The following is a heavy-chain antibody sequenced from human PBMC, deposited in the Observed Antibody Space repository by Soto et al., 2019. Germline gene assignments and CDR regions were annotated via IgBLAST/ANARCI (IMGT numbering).Heavy chain of an antibody. CDR1: GFTFDDYA. J-gene: IGHJ4*02. Sequence: EVQLVESGGGLVQPGRSLRLSCAASGFTFDDYAMHWVRQAPGQGLELVSGISWNSGSIGYAASVKGRFTISRDNATNSLYLQMNSLRAEDTALYYCAKHIAYDCDDVRGGDYWGQGTMVTVSS. CDR3: AKHIAYDCDDVRGGDY. CDR2: ISWNSGSI. V-gene: IGHV3-9*01. D-gene: IGHD3-16*01.